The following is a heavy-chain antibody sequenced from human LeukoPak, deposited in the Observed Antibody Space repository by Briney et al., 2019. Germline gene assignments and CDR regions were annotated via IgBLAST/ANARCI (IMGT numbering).Heavy chain of an antibody. J-gene: IGHJ4*02. V-gene: IGHV3-7*05. Sequence: PGGSLRLSCVASGFTLSSHWMSWVRQAPGKGLEWVANIKQDGSEQYYVDSVGGRFTISRDNAKNSVYLQMKSLTAEDTAIYYCARESAGGPDYWGQGTLVTVSS. CDR3: ARESAGGPDY. CDR2: IKQDGSEQ. D-gene: IGHD6-19*01. CDR1: GFTLSSHW.